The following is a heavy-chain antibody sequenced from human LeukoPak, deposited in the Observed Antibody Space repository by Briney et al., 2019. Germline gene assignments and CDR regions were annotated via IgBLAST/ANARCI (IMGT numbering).Heavy chain of an antibody. J-gene: IGHJ4*02. CDR1: GFTFSSYA. V-gene: IGHV3-23*01. D-gene: IGHD2-15*01. CDR2: ISGSGGST. CDR3: AHYCSGGSCYPAYYFDY. Sequence: GGSLRLSCAASGFTFSSYAMSWVRQAPGKGLEWVSAISGSGGSTYYADSVKGRFTISRDNSKNTLYLQMNSLRAEDTAVCYCAHYCSGGSCYPAYYFDYWGQGTLVTVSS.